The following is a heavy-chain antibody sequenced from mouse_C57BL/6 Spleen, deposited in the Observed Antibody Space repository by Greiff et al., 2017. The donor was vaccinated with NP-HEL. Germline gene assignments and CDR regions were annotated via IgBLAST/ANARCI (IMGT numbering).Heavy chain of an antibody. D-gene: IGHD3-2*02. CDR1: GFNIKDYY. CDR3: PQTAQATDYAMDY. CDR2: IDPEDGDT. Sequence: VQLQQSGAELVRPGASVKLSCTASGFNIKDYYMHWVKQRPEQGLEWIGRIDPEDGDTEYAPKFQGKATMTADTSSNTAYLQLSSLTSEDTAVYYGPQTAQATDYAMDYWGQGTTVTVSS. J-gene: IGHJ4*01. V-gene: IGHV14-1*01.